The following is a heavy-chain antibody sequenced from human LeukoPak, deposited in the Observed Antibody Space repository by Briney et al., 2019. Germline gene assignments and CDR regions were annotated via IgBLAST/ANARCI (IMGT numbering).Heavy chain of an antibody. Sequence: GRSLRLSCAASGFTFSSYGMHWVRQAPGKGLEWVGRITSNADGGTTDYAAAVKGRFTISRDDSKATLFLQMNSLKTEDTAVYYCSTYLTIRGQGSLVTVSS. CDR1: GFTFSSYG. J-gene: IGHJ4*02. CDR3: STYLTI. V-gene: IGHV3-15*01. CDR2: ITSNADGGTT.